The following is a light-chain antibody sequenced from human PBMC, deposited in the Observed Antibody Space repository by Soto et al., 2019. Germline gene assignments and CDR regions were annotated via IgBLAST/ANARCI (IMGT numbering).Light chain of an antibody. J-gene: IGLJ2*01. V-gene: IGLV2-23*02. CDR1: SSDVGSYNL. CDR3: CSYAGSIVV. CDR2: EVS. Sequence: QSALTQPASVSGSPGQSITISCTGTSSDVGSYNLVSWYQQHPGKAPKLMIYEVSKRPSGDSNSFSGSKSGNTASLTISGLQAEDEADYYCCSYAGSIVVFGGGTKLTVL.